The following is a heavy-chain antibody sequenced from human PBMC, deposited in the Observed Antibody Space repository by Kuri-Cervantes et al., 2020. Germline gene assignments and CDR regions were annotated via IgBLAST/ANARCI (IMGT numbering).Heavy chain of an antibody. CDR2: ISGSGGST. CDR1: GFTFSSYA. Sequence: GESLKISCAASGFTFSSYAMSWGRQAPGKGLEWVSAISGSGGSTYYADSVKGRFTISRDNSKNTLYLQMNSLRAEDTAVYCCAKDRIAVAGPIDYWGQGTQVTVSS. D-gene: IGHD6-19*01. J-gene: IGHJ4*02. CDR3: AKDRIAVAGPIDY. V-gene: IGHV3-23*01.